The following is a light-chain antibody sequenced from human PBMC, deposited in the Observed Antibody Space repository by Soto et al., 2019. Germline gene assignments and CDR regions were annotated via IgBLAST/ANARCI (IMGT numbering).Light chain of an antibody. CDR2: GAS. CDR3: QQRSNWPT. V-gene: IGKV3D-20*02. CDR1: QSVSSSY. J-gene: IGKJ5*01. Sequence: EIVLTQSPGTLSLSPGERATLSRRASQSVSSSYLAWYQQKPGQAPRLLIYGASSRATGIPARFSGSGYGTDFTLTISSLEPEDFAVYYCQQRSNWPTFGQGTRLEIK.